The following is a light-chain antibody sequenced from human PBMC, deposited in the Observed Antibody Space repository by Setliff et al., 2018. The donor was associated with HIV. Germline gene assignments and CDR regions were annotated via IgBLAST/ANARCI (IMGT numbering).Light chain of an antibody. V-gene: IGLV2-14*03. CDR1: SSDIGTYNY. CDR2: DVS. Sequence: QSALTQPASVSGSPGQSITISCTGASSDIGTYNYVSWYQQHPGKAPKLLIYDVSNRPSGVSNRFSGSKSGNTASLTISALQAEDECDYYCSSYTSTTFYVFGTGTKVTVL. CDR3: SSYTSTTFYV. J-gene: IGLJ1*01.